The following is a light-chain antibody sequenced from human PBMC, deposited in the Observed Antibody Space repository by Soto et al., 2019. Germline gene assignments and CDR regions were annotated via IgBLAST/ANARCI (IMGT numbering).Light chain of an antibody. V-gene: IGLV2-14*01. CDR3: SSYTSISTYV. J-gene: IGLJ1*01. Sequence: QSFLTQPASVSVSPGQSITISCTGTSSDVGGYNYVSWYQHHPGKAPRLMIYEVSNRPSGVSDRFSGSKSGNTASLTISGLLAEDEADYYCSSYTSISTYVFGTGTKLTVL. CDR2: EVS. CDR1: SSDVGGYNY.